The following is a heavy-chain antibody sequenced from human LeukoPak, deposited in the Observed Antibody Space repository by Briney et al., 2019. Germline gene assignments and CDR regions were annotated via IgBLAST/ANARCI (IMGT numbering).Heavy chain of an antibody. V-gene: IGHV4-34*01. CDR1: GGSFSDYY. D-gene: IGHD3-22*01. CDR2: INHSGST. CDR3: ARGPDYYDSIYYFDY. J-gene: IGHJ4*02. Sequence: SETLSLTCAVYGGSFSDYYWSWIRPPPGKGLEWIGEINHSGSTNYNPSLKSRVTISVDTSKNQFSLKLSSVTAADTAVFYCARGPDYYDSIYYFDYWGQGTLVTVSS.